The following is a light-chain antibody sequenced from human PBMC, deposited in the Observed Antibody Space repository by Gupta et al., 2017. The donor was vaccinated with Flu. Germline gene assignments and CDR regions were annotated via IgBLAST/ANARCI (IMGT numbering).Light chain of an antibody. J-gene: IGLJ3*02. V-gene: IGLV8-61*01. CDR2: STN. CDR3: VLDRGSGISV. Sequence: TGTLTCGLSTGSVANNYYTSWDQQTPGQPPRTLMHSTNTRSAGVPDRFSGSILGNKAALTITGAQADDESDYYCVLDRGSGISVFGGGTKLTVL. CDR1: TGSVANNYY.